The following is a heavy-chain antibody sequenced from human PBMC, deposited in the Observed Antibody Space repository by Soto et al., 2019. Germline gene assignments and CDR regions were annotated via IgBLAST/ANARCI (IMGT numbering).Heavy chain of an antibody. CDR3: ARHATFGGVIDYYFDY. D-gene: IGHD3-16*02. V-gene: IGHV4-39*01. CDR2: IYYSGST. J-gene: IGHJ4*02. CDR1: GGSISSSSYY. Sequence: SETLSLTCTVSGGSISSSSYYWGWIRQPPGKGLEWIGSIYYSGSTYYNPSLKSRVTISVDTSKNQFSLKLSSVTAADTAVNYFARHATFGGVIDYYFDYWGQATLVTVSS.